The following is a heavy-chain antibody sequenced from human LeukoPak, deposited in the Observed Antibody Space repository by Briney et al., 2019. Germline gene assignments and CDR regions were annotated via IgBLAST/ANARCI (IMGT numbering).Heavy chain of an antibody. Sequence: ASVKVSCKASGYAFTSYDISWVRQAPGQGLEWMGWISTYNDNTHYAQKLQGRVTMTTDTSTSTVYMELKSLRSDDTAVYYCARIQSRIIAARPGNPAFDYWGRGTLVTVSS. CDR2: ISTYNDNT. D-gene: IGHD6-6*01. CDR1: GYAFTSYD. CDR3: ARIQSRIIAARPGNPAFDY. J-gene: IGHJ4*02. V-gene: IGHV1-18*01.